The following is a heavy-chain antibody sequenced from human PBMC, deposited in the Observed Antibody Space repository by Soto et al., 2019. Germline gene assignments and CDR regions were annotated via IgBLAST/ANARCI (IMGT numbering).Heavy chain of an antibody. CDR1: GFTFSNAW. J-gene: IGHJ3*02. CDR2: IKSKTDGGTT. CDR3: TTEAGPREDAFDI. D-gene: IGHD1-26*01. Sequence: WGSLRLYCAASGFTFSNAWLSWVCQAPGKGLEWVGRIKSKTDGGTTDYPAPVKGRFTITREDSKNTLYLQMNSLKTEDTAVYYCTTEAGPREDAFDIWGQGTMVTVSS. V-gene: IGHV3-15*01.